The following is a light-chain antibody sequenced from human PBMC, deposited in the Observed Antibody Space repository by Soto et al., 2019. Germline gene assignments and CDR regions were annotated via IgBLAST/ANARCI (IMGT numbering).Light chain of an antibody. Sequence: EVVLTHSPLSLPVTLGQPASISCRASQSLVYSDGTTYFKWFHQRPGQSPRRLIYKVSTRDSGVPDRFSGSGSGTDFTLKISRVEAEDGGVYYCMQGTHRPSTFGQGTKVDSK. J-gene: IGKJ2*01. V-gene: IGKV2-30*01. CDR1: QSLVYSDGTTY. CDR3: MQGTHRPST. CDR2: KVS.